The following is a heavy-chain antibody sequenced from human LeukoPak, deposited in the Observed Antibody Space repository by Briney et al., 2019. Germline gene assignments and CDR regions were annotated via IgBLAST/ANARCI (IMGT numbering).Heavy chain of an antibody. Sequence: GESLKISCKGSGYSFTNYWIAWVRQMPGKGLEWMGIIYPDDSDTRYSPSFQGQVTISADKSISTAYLQWSSLKASDTAMYYCARGLSITIFGVVHNWFDPWGQGTLVTVSS. CDR1: GYSFTNYW. CDR2: IYPDDSDT. V-gene: IGHV5-51*01. J-gene: IGHJ5*02. D-gene: IGHD3-3*01. CDR3: ARGLSITIFGVVHNWFDP.